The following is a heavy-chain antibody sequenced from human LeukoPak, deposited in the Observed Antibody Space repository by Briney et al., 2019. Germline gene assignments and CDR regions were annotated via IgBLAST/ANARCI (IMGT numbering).Heavy chain of an antibody. CDR1: GFTFSDYY. Sequence: GGSLRLSCAASGFTFSDYYMSWIRQAPGKGLEWVSYISSSGSTIYYADSVKGRFTISRDNAKNSLYLQMNTLRAEDTAVYYCARALWFGETFPAYWGQGTLVTVSS. CDR2: ISSSGSTI. V-gene: IGHV3-11*01. CDR3: ARALWFGETFPAY. D-gene: IGHD3-10*01. J-gene: IGHJ4*02.